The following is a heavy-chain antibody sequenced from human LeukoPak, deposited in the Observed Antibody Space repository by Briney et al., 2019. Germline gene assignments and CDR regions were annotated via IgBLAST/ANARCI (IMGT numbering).Heavy chain of an antibody. Sequence: GGSLRLSCAASGFTFSSYGMSWVRQAPGKGLEWVSSISNSGGSTYHADSVKGRFTISRDNSKNTLYLQMNSLRAEDTAVYYCARVSHAFDIWGQGTMVTVSS. V-gene: IGHV3-23*01. CDR2: ISNSGGST. J-gene: IGHJ3*02. CDR3: ARVSHAFDI. CDR1: GFTFSSYG. D-gene: IGHD3-3*02.